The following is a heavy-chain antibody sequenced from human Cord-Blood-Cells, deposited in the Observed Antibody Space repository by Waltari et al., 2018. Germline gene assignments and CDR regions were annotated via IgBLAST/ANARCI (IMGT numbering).Heavy chain of an antibody. CDR3: ARHPKDYSNDGGQLPYYYYYMDV. V-gene: IGHV4-39*01. CDR1: GGSISRSSYY. Sequence: QLQLQESGPGLVKPSETLSLTCPVSGGSISRSSYYWGWLRQPPGQGPEWIGSIYYSGSTYYNPSLKSRVTISVDTSKNQFSLKLGSVTAAYTAVYYCARHPKDYSNDGGQLPYYYYYMDVWGKGTTVTVSS. J-gene: IGHJ6*03. D-gene: IGHD4-4*01. CDR2: IYYSGST.